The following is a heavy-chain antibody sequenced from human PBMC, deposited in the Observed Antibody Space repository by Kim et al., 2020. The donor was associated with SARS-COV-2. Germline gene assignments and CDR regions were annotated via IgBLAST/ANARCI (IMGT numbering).Heavy chain of an antibody. CDR3: ARGNRYFYGMDV. CDR1: GYTFTSYA. Sequence: ASVKVSCKASGYTFTSYAMHWVRQAPGQRLEWMGWINAGNGNTKYSQKFQGRVTITRDTSASTAYMELSSLRSEDTAVYYCARGNRYFYGMDVWGQGTTVTVSS. V-gene: IGHV1-3*01. J-gene: IGHJ6*02. D-gene: IGHD3-9*01. CDR2: INAGNGNT.